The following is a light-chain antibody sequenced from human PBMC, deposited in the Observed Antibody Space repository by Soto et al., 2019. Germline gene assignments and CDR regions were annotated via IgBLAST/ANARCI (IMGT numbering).Light chain of an antibody. CDR1: QSVSSN. V-gene: IGKV3-15*01. CDR2: GAS. Sequence: EIVMTQSPATLSVSPGERATLSCRASQSVSSNLAWYQQKPGQPPMLLIYGASTRATGIPDRVSGSGSGTEFTLTISSLQSEDFAVYYCHQYNNWPPYTFGQGTKLEIK. CDR3: HQYNNWPPYT. J-gene: IGKJ2*01.